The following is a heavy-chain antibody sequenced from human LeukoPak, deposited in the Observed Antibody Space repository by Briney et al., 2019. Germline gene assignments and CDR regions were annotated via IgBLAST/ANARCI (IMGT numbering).Heavy chain of an antibody. CDR2: IWYDGNNK. J-gene: IGHJ6*02. CDR1: GFTFSSYG. D-gene: IGHD5-18*01. V-gene: IGHV3-33*01. Sequence: GGSLRLSCAASGFTFSSYGMHWVRQAPGKGLEWVAVIWYDGNNKYYADSVKGRFTISRDNSKNTLYLQMNSLRAEDTAVYYCARPAGHGYNYYYYGMDVWGQGTTVTVSS. CDR3: ARPAGHGYNYYYYGMDV.